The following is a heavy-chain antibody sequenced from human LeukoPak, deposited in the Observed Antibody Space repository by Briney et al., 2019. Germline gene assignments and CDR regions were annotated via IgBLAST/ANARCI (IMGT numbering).Heavy chain of an antibody. Sequence: GESLKISCKGSGYSFTSYWIGWVRQMPGKGLEWMGIIYTGDSDTRYSPSFQGQVTISADKSISTAYLQWSSLKASDTAMYYCARLIMVRGASDYYYYYMDVWGKGTTVTVSS. V-gene: IGHV5-51*01. CDR2: IYTGDSDT. CDR1: GYSFTSYW. D-gene: IGHD3-10*01. J-gene: IGHJ6*03. CDR3: ARLIMVRGASDYYYYYMDV.